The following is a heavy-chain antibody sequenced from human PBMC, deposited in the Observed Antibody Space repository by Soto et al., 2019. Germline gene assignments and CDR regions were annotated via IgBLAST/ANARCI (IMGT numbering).Heavy chain of an antibody. Sequence: EVQLVESGGDLVQPGGSLSLSCAASGFTFSGHWMHWVRQVPGEGLEWVSRINTDGGSSAYADSVKGRFTISRDNAKNTLSLHMNGLIAEDTAVYYCAREAGYCSRTSCYRRAFDTWGQGTTVTVSS. CDR3: AREAGYCSRTSCYRRAFDT. V-gene: IGHV3-74*03. J-gene: IGHJ3*02. D-gene: IGHD2-2*01. CDR1: GFTFSGHW. CDR2: INTDGGSS.